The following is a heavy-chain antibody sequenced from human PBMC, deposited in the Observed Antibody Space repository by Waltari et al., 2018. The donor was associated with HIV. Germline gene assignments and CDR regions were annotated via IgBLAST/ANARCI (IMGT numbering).Heavy chain of an antibody. CDR2: IKQDGSEK. D-gene: IGHD1-26*01. Sequence: EVQLVVSGEFLPETGGCLRSSCAPFGFTSRSCWMPWVRQAPGKGLEWVASIKQDGSEKYYVDSVKGRFTISRDNAKNSLYLQMNSLRAEDTAVYYCARRGARIVGAHPFDYWGQGTLVTVSS. J-gene: IGHJ4*02. CDR3: ARRGARIVGAHPFDY. CDR1: GFTSRSCW. V-gene: IGHV3-7*01.